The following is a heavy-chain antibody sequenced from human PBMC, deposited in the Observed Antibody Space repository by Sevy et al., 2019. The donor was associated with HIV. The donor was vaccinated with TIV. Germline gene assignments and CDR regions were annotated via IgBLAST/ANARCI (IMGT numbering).Heavy chain of an antibody. CDR3: ARAGGGYSYGYRYYYYMDV. CDR2: INHNEIT. CDR1: GGSFSGYY. V-gene: IGHV4-34*01. Sequence: SETLSLTCAVYGGSFSGYYWSRIRQPPGKGLEWIGEINHNEITNYNPSLKSRVTISVDTSKNQFSLKLSSVTAADTAVYYCARAGGGYSYGYRYYYYMDVWGKGTTVTVSS. D-gene: IGHD5-18*01. J-gene: IGHJ6*03.